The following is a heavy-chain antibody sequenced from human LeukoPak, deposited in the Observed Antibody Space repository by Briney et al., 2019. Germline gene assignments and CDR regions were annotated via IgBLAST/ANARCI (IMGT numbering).Heavy chain of an antibody. CDR2: INHSGST. Sequence: SETLSLTCAVYGGSFSGYYRSWIRQPPGKGLEWIGEINHSGSTNYNPSLKSRVTISVDTSKNQFSLKLSSVTAADTAVYYCARGERITMVRGRVNWFDPWGQGTLVTVSS. D-gene: IGHD3-10*01. CDR3: ARGERITMVRGRVNWFDP. V-gene: IGHV4-34*01. CDR1: GGSFSGYY. J-gene: IGHJ5*02.